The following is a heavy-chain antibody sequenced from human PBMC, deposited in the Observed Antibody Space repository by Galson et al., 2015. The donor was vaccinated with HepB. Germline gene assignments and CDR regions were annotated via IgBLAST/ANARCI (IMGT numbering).Heavy chain of an antibody. J-gene: IGHJ4*02. CDR3: AKGSIGAGTTYNFDY. Sequence: SLRLSCAASGFTFDDYAMHWVRQAPGKGLEWVSGISWNSGSIGYADSVKGRFTISRDNAKNSLYLQMNSLRAEDTALYYCAKGSIGAGTTYNFDYWGQGTLVTVSS. CDR2: ISWNSGSI. V-gene: IGHV3-9*01. CDR1: GFTFDDYA. D-gene: IGHD1-1*01.